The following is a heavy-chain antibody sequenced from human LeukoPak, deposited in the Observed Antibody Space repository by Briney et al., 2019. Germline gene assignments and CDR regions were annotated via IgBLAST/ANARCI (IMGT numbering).Heavy chain of an antibody. CDR3: ARAAVAGTFCDY. J-gene: IGHJ4*02. CDR1: GYTFTGYY. Sequence: ASVKVSCKASGYTFTGYYMHWVRQAPGQGLEWMGWINPNSGGTNYAQKFQGRVTMTRDTSISTAYMELSRLRSDDTAVYYCARAAVAGTFCDYWGQGTQVTVSS. V-gene: IGHV1-2*02. CDR2: INPNSGGT. D-gene: IGHD6-19*01.